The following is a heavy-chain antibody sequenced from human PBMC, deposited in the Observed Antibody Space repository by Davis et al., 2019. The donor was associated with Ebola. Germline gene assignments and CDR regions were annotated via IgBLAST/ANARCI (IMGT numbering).Heavy chain of an antibody. D-gene: IGHD4-17*01. V-gene: IGHV1-2*02. CDR3: ARDLTYGDYGAY. J-gene: IGHJ4*02. Sequence: ASVKVSCKASGYTFTDYYMHWVRQAPGQGLEWMGWIRAYNGNTNYAQKLQGRVTMTRDTSISTAYMELSRLRSDDTAVYYCARDLTYGDYGAYWGQGTLVTVSS. CDR2: IRAYNGNT. CDR1: GYTFTDYY.